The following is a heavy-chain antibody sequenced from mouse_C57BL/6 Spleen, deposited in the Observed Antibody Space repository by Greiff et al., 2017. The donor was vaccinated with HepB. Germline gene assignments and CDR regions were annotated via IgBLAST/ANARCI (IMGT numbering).Heavy chain of an antibody. J-gene: IGHJ1*03. CDR2: ISDGGSYT. D-gene: IGHD1-1*01. CDR1: GFTFSSYA. CDR3: ARETITTVVARYFDV. V-gene: IGHV5-4*01. Sequence: EVQLVESGGGLVKPGGSLKLSCAASGFTFSSYAMSWVRQTPEKRLEWVATISDGGSYTYYPDNVKGRFTISRDNATNNLYLQMSHLKSEDTAMYYCARETITTVVARYFDVWGTGTTVTVSS.